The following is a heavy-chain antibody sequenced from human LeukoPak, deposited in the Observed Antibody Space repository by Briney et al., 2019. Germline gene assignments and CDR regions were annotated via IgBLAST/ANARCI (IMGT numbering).Heavy chain of an antibody. CDR1: GFTFNSYG. J-gene: IGHJ5*02. V-gene: IGHV3-30*02. D-gene: IGHD6-13*01. Sequence: GGSLRLSCAASGFTFNSYGFHWVRQAPGKGLEWVAVIWYDGSTKYYADSVKGRFTISRDSSKNTLYLQMNSLRAEDTAAYNCAKSRTAACFLPPWGQGTLVTVSS. CDR2: IWYDGSTK. CDR3: AKSRTAACFLPP.